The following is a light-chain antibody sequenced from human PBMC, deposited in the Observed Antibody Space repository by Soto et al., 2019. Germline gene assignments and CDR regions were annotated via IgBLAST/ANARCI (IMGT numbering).Light chain of an antibody. CDR2: GAS. Sequence: IVLTQCPGTRSVSPGERATLSCRASQSVSSTYLAWYQQKPGQAPRLLIYGASSRATGIPDRFSGSVSGTDCTLTISRLEPEDVAVYYCQQSGSSLGTFGQGTKVDIK. CDR1: QSVSSTY. CDR3: QQSGSSLGT. J-gene: IGKJ1*01. V-gene: IGKV3-20*01.